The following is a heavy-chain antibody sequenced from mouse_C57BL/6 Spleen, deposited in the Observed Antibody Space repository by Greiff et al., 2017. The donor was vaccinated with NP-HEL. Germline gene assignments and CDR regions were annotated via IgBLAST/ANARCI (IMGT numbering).Heavy chain of an antibody. J-gene: IGHJ2*01. CDR3: ARYRLYYFDY. CDR1: GYTFTSYW. Sequence: QVQLQQPGAELVMPGASVKLSCKASGYTFTSYWMHWVKQRPGQGLEWIGEIDPSDSYTNYNQKFKGKSTLTVDKSSSTAYMQLSSLTSEDSAVDYCARYRLYYFDYWGQGTTLTVSS. CDR2: IDPSDSYT. D-gene: IGHD2-14*01. V-gene: IGHV1-69*01.